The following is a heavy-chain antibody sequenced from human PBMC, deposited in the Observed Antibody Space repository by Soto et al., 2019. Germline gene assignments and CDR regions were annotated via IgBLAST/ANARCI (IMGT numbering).Heavy chain of an antibody. CDR3: ATVLRESHLMIDY. V-gene: IGHV4-31*03. J-gene: IGHJ4*02. CDR2: IYYSGST. CDR1: GGSISSGGYY. Sequence: SETLSLTCTVSGGSISSGGYYWSWIRQHPGKGLEWIGYIYYSGSTYYNPTLKSRVTISADTSKNQFSLKLSSVTAADTAVYYCATVLRESHLMIDYWGQGTLVTVSS. D-gene: IGHD3-10*01.